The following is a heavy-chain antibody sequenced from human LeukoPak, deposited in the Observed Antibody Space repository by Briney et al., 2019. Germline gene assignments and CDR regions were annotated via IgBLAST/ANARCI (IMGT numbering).Heavy chain of an antibody. D-gene: IGHD3-22*01. Sequence: GGSLRLSCAASGFTFSSYGMSWVRQAPGKGLEWVSAISGSGGSTYYADSVKGRFTISRDNSKNTLYLQMNSLRAEDTAVYYCAKGKYYYDSSGYYNFDYWGQGTLVTVSS. V-gene: IGHV3-23*01. CDR3: AKGKYYYDSSGYYNFDY. CDR1: GFTFSSYG. J-gene: IGHJ4*02. CDR2: ISGSGGST.